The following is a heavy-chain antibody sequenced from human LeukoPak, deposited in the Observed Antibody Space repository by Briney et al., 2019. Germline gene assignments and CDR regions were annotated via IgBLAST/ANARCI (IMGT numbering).Heavy chain of an antibody. CDR1: GGSVSSANYY. V-gene: IGHV4-61*01. CDR2: SDYSGST. CDR3: TRARRVYYSMDV. Sequence: PSETLSLTCTVSGGSVSSANYYWSWIRQPPGKGLEWIGYSDYSGSTNYSPSLKSRVTISLDTSKNQFSLNLSSVTAADTAVYYCTRARRVYYSMDVWGQGTTVTVSS. J-gene: IGHJ6*02.